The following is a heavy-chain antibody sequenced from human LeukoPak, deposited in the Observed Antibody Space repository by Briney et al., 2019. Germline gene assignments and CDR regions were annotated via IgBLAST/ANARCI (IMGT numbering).Heavy chain of an antibody. D-gene: IGHD1-1*01. CDR2: IKQDGSEI. J-gene: IGHJ5*02. Sequence: GGSLRLSCVASGFTFSNYWMSWVRQAPGKGLQWVANIKQDGSEIYYLDSVKGRFTISRDNAKNSLYLQMNSLRAEDTAVYYCARDPHALLERPRAGWFDPWGQGTLVTVSS. CDR3: ARDPHALLERPRAGWFDP. CDR1: GFTFSNYW. V-gene: IGHV3-7*03.